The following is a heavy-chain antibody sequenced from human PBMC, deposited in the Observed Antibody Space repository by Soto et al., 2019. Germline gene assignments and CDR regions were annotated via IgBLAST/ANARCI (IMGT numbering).Heavy chain of an antibody. Sequence: SETLSLTCAVSGGSISGSYYYWCWLRHSPGKGPDWIGSVFYTGFTSYNPSLKSRVTISVDTSKNQFSLKLSGVTAADTAVYYCARLAGIAAAGTRYNWFDPWGQGTLVTVSS. J-gene: IGHJ5*02. CDR3: ARLAGIAAAGTRYNWFDP. D-gene: IGHD6-13*01. CDR2: VFYTGFT. CDR1: GGSISGSYYY. V-gene: IGHV4-39*01.